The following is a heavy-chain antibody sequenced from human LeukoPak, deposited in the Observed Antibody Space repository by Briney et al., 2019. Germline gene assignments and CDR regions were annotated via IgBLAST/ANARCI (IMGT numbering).Heavy chain of an antibody. D-gene: IGHD5-18*01. CDR3: ARGGYSYGRYYYYYYMDV. V-gene: IGHV3-30*04. Sequence: GGSLRLSCAAFGFTFSSYAMHWVRQAPGKGLEWVAVISYDGSNKYYADSVKGRFTISRDNSKNTLYLQMNSLRAEDTAVYYCARGGYSYGRYYYYYYMDVWGKGTTVTVSS. CDR2: ISYDGSNK. J-gene: IGHJ6*03. CDR1: GFTFSSYA.